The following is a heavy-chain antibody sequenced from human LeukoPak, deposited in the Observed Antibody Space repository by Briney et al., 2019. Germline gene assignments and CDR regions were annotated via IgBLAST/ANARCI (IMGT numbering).Heavy chain of an antibody. CDR3: ATGRTPGKAFYDY. V-gene: IGHV1-69-2*01. CDR1: GYTLTDYY. CDR2: VDPEDGET. D-gene: IGHD1-1*01. J-gene: IGHJ4*02. Sequence: ASVKISCKVSGYTLTDYYMHWVQQAPGKGREWMGHVDPEDGETIYAEKFQGRVTITADTSTDTDYMELSSLRSQDTAVYYCATGRTPGKAFYDYWGQGTLVTVSS.